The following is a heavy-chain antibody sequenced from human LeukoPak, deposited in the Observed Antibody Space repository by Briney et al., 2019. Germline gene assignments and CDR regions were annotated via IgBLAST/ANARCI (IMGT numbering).Heavy chain of an antibody. CDR3: AIFHLRF. V-gene: IGHV3-7*01. Sequence: GGSLRLSCAASGVTFSNYWVTWVRQAPGQGLQWVANMKEYGGEAFYVDSVEGRFTFSRDNGRNSLYLQMNRLKVEDTAVYYCAIFHLRFWGQGILVTVSS. D-gene: IGHD3-3*01. CDR2: MKEYGGEA. CDR1: GVTFSNYW. J-gene: IGHJ4*02.